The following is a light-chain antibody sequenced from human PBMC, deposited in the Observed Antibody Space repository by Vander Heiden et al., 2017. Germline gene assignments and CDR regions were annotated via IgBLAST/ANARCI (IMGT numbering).Light chain of an antibody. CDR2: KTS. Sequence: DLQMTKSPSTLPASVGDRVTITCRAGQSMSSWLAWYQQKPGKAPKLLIYKTSSLESGVPSRFSGSGSGTEFTLTLSSLQPDDFATYYCQQYNNYSRTFGQGTKVEIK. J-gene: IGKJ1*01. V-gene: IGKV1-5*03. CDR1: QSMSSW. CDR3: QQYNNYSRT.